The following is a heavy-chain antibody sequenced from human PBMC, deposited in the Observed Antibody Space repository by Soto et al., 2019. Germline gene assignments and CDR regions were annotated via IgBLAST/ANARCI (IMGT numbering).Heavy chain of an antibody. J-gene: IGHJ4*02. D-gene: IGHD1-26*01. CDR2: IYWDDSK. Sequence: QITLKESGPPLVKPTQTLTLTCTFSGFSLTTDRVGVGWIRQPPGEALEWLAVIYWDDSKTYRPSLESRLTITTDTSTYPAALTMTNMASLATATYSCAPAYRGRPLYWGQGTPVTVSS. CDR3: APAYRGRPLY. CDR1: GFSLTTDRVG. V-gene: IGHV2-5*02.